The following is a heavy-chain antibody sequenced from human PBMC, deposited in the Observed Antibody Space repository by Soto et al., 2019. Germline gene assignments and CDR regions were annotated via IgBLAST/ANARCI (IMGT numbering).Heavy chain of an antibody. V-gene: IGHV3-30*18. CDR2: ASYDGSYK. CDR1: GFTFSSFG. J-gene: IGHJ4*02. Sequence: QVQLVESGGGVVQPGRSLRLSCAASGFTFSSFGMHWVRQAPGKGLEWVAVASYDGSYKYYADSVKGRFTISRDNSKNTLSLQMTSLGAEDTAVYYCAKERSVVATTPDFDYWGQGTLVTVSS. CDR3: AKERSVVATTPDFDY. D-gene: IGHD5-12*01.